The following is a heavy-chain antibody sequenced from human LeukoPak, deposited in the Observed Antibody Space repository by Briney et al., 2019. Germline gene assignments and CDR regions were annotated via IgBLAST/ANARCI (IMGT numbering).Heavy chain of an antibody. D-gene: IGHD6-19*01. V-gene: IGHV1-18*01. Sequence: GASVKVSCKASGYIITSFGFSWVRQAPGRGLEWMGWISVYNGNTNYAQKFQGRVTMTTDTSTSTAYLELRSLRSDDTAVYYCARDNLAAPNWFDPWGQGTLVTVSS. CDR2: ISVYNGNT. J-gene: IGHJ5*02. CDR1: GYIITSFG. CDR3: ARDNLAAPNWFDP.